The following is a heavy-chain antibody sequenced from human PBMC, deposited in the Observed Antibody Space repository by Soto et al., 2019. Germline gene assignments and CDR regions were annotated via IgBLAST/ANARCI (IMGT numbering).Heavy chain of an antibody. V-gene: IGHV4-34*01. CDR1: GGSFNGYS. Sequence: SETLSLTCNVSGGSFNGYSWSWFRQTSGKGLEWIGDISYRGSTSYSPSLKSRLMISLHTSNNQFSLKVASVTAADTAVYYCARALLGFSYGYGGYFDPWGPGTLVTVSS. CDR2: ISYRGST. J-gene: IGHJ4*02. CDR3: ARALLGFSYGYGGYFDP. D-gene: IGHD3-16*01.